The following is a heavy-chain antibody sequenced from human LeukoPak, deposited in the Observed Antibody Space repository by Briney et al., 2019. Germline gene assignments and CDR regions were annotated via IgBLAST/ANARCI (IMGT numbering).Heavy chain of an antibody. J-gene: IGHJ4*02. CDR2: INHSGST. V-gene: IGHV4-34*01. Sequence: GSLRLSCAASGFTFSSYSMNWVRQPPGKGLEWIGEINHSGSTNYNPSLKSRVTISVDTSKNQFSLKLSSVTAADTAVYYCARANWGFFDYWGQGTLVTVSS. D-gene: IGHD7-27*01. CDR1: GFTFSSYS. CDR3: ARANWGFFDY.